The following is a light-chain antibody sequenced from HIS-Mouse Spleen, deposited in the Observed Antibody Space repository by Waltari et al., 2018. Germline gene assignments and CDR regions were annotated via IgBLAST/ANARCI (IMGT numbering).Light chain of an antibody. CDR3: CSYAGSSTFV. Sequence: QSALTQPASVSGSPGQSITISCTGTSSDVGCYNLVSWYQQHPGKAPKLMIYEGSKRPSGVSNRVSGSKSGNTASLTISGLQAEDEADYYCCSYAGSSTFVFGGGTKLTVL. CDR1: SSDVGCYNL. J-gene: IGLJ3*02. V-gene: IGLV2-23*03. CDR2: EGS.